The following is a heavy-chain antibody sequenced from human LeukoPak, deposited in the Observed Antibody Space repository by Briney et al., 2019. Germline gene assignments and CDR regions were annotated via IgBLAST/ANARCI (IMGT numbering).Heavy chain of an antibody. CDR2: ISWNSGSI. V-gene: IGHV3-9*01. J-gene: IGHJ4*02. CDR1: GSTFDDYA. CDR3: AVGLMVIDY. Sequence: GGSLRLSCAASGSTFDDYAMHWVRQAPGKGLEWVSGISWNSGSIGYADSVKGRFTISRDNAKNSLYLQMNSLRTEDTALYYCAVGLMVIDYWGQGTLVTVSS. D-gene: IGHD3-10*01.